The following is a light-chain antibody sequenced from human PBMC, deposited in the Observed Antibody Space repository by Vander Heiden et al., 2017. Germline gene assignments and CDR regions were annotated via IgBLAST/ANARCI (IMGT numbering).Light chain of an antibody. CDR2: EVS. V-gene: IGLV2-14*01. CDR1: SSDVGGYNY. CDR3: SSYTSSSTVV. Sequence: QSALTQPASVSGSPGQSITISCTGTSSDVGGYNYVSWYQQHPGKAPNLMIYEVSNRPSGVSTRFSGSKSGNTASLTISGLQAEDEADYYGSSYTSSSTVVFGGGTKLTVL. J-gene: IGLJ2*01.